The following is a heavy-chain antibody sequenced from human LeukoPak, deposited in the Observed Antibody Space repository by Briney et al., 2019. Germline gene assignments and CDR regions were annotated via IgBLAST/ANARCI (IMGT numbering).Heavy chain of an antibody. Sequence: PGGSLRLSCSASGFTFSSYGMHWVRQASGKGLEWVAVIWYDGSNKYYADSVKGRFTISRDNSKNTLYLQMNSLRAEDTAVYYCARDRYRYDILTGYQFDYWGQGTLVTVSS. D-gene: IGHD3-9*01. J-gene: IGHJ4*02. CDR3: ARDRYRYDILTGYQFDY. CDR1: GFTFSSYG. CDR2: IWYDGSNK. V-gene: IGHV3-33*08.